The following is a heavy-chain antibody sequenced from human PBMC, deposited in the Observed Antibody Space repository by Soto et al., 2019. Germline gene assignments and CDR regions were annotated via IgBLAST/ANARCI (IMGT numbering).Heavy chain of an antibody. CDR3: ARFTDYYESSGYFDY. D-gene: IGHD3-22*01. V-gene: IGHV3-7*01. J-gene: IGHJ4*02. Sequence: EVQLVESGGGLVQPGGSLRLSCAASGFTFSSYWMSWVRQAPGKGREWVANIKQDGSEKYYVDSVKGRFTISRDNAKNSHNLQMNSLGAEDTAVYYCARFTDYYESSGYFDYWGQGTLVTVSS. CDR2: IKQDGSEK. CDR1: GFTFSSYW.